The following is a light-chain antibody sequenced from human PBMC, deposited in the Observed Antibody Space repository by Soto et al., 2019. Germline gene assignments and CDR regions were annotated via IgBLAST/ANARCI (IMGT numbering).Light chain of an antibody. V-gene: IGLV2-8*01. CDR1: SSDVGGYNY. CDR3: TSYAGGNNV. CDR2: EVN. J-gene: IGLJ1*01. Sequence: QSALTQPPSASGSPGQSVTISCTGTSSDVGGYNYVSWYQQHPGKVPKLMVYEVNKRPSGVPERFSGYKSGNTASLTVSGLQAEDEADYYCTSYAGGNNVFGTGTKLTVL.